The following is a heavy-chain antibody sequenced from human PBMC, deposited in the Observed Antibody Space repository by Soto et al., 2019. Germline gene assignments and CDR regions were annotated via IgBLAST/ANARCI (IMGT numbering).Heavy chain of an antibody. Sequence: EVQLLEAGGGLIQPGGSLRLSCAASGFTFSSYVMSWVRQAPGKGLEWVSAITDSGGSTYHADSVKGRFTISRDNAKNPLYLQMSSLRAEYTAVYYCAKGSASSRPYFFDYWGQGTLVTVSS. D-gene: IGHD2-2*01. CDR1: GFTFSSYV. CDR3: AKGSASSRPYFFDY. CDR2: ITDSGGST. V-gene: IGHV3-23*01. J-gene: IGHJ4*02.